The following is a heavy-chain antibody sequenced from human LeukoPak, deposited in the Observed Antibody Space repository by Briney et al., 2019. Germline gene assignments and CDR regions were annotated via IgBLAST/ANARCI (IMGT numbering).Heavy chain of an antibody. CDR2: IDPSDSYT. CDR3: ARHYSSTGMDF. V-gene: IGHV5-10-1*01. Sequence: GESLQISCKGSGSSFISFWITWVRQLPGKGLEWMGTIDPSDSYTSYSPSFQGHVTISADKSISTAYLQWSSLKASDTAIYYCARHYSSTGMDFWGPGTTVTVSS. J-gene: IGHJ6*02. CDR1: GSSFISFW. D-gene: IGHD6-13*01.